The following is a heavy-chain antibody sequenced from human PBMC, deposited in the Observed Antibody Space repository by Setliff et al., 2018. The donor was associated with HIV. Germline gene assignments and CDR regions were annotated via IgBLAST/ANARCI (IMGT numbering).Heavy chain of an antibody. CDR1: GYTFTSYG. J-gene: IGHJ6*02. V-gene: IGHV1-18*01. CDR2: ISAYNGNT. CDR3: ARVGPSIPYGMDV. Sequence: ASVKVSCKASGYTFTSYGISWVRQAPGQGLEWMGWISAYNGNTNYAQKLQGRVTMTTDTSTSTAYMELRSLGSDDTAVYYCARVGPSIPYGMDVWGQGTTVTVSS. D-gene: IGHD2-21*01.